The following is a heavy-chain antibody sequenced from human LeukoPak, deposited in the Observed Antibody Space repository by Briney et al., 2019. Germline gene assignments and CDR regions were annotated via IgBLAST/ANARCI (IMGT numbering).Heavy chain of an antibody. CDR3: AREGSHDGSAGDDY. CDR2: ISVYNGNT. D-gene: IGHD3-10*01. CDR1: GYIFSNYG. Sequence: ASVKVSCKSSGYIFSNYGIIWVRQAPGQGLEWMVWISVYNGNTVYAQNLRDRVTMTTDTSTSTGYMELRSLRSDDTAVYYCAREGSHDGSAGDDYWGQGTLVTVSS. J-gene: IGHJ4*02. V-gene: IGHV1-18*01.